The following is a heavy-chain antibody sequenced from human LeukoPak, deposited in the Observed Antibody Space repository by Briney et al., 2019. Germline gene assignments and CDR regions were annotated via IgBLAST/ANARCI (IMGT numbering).Heavy chain of an antibody. D-gene: IGHD3-10*01. CDR3: ARGRIRITMVRGVQNWFDP. CDR2: INPNSGGT. V-gene: IGHV1-2*02. J-gene: IGHJ5*02. CDR1: GYTFTGYY. Sequence: RASVTVSCKASGYTFTGYYMHWVRQAPGQGLEWMEWINPNSGGTNYAQKFQGRVTMTRDTSISTAYMELSRLGSDDTAVYYCARGRIRITMVRGVQNWFDPWGQGTLVTVSS.